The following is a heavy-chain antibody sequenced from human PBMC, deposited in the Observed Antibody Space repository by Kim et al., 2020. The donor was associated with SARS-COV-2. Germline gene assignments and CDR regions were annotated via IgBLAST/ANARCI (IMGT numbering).Heavy chain of an antibody. CDR3: AKPESHPFRNFWATGYHDAFDI. V-gene: IGHV3-30*18. CDR1: GFTFSSYG. J-gene: IGHJ3*02. Sequence: GGSLRLSCAASGFTFSSYGMHWVRQAPGKGLEWVAVISYDGSNKYYADSVKGRFTISRDNSKNTLYLQMNSLRAEDTAVYYCAKPESHPFRNFWATGYHDAFDIWGQGTMVTVSS. D-gene: IGHD3-9*01. CDR2: ISYDGSNK.